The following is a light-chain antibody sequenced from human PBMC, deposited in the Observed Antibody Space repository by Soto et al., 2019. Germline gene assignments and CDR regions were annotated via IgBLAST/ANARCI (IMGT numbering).Light chain of an antibody. CDR1: SCDVGGYNY. CDR2: DVS. Sequence: QSALTQPRSVSGSPGQSVTISSTGTSCDVGGYNYVSWYQQHPGKAPKLMIFDVSKRPSGVPDRFSGSKSGNTASLTISGLQPEDEADYYCCSYAGSYTLIFGGGTKLTVL. J-gene: IGLJ2*01. V-gene: IGLV2-11*01. CDR3: CSYAGSYTLI.